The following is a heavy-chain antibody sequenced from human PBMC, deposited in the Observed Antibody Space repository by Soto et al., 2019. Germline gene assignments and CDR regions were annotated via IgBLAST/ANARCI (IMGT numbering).Heavy chain of an antibody. CDR3: ARADPRHYYMDV. V-gene: IGHV1-8*01. CDR1: GYVFPSYD. Sequence: QVQLVQSGAEVKKPGASVRVSCKASGYVFPSYDITWVRQAPGHGLECMGWVNPCSGYKGYAQNFQGRVTLTRNMSISTVYMELSSLRSEDTAVYYCARADPRHYYMDVWGKGTTVTVSS. J-gene: IGHJ6*03. CDR2: VNPCSGYK.